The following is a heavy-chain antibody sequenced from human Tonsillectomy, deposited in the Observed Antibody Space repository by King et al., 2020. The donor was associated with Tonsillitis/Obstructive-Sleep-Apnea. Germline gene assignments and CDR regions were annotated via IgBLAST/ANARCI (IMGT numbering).Heavy chain of an antibody. CDR3: ARGDSSAWYP. V-gene: IGHV4-59*01. D-gene: IGHD6-19*01. J-gene: IGHJ5*02. CDR2: IYYSGST. Sequence: QLQESGPGLVKPSETLSLTCTVSGGSIRSYYWNWIRQPPGKGLEWIGYIYYSGSTNYNPSLKSRVTISVDTSKNQFSLKLSSVTAADTAVYYCARGDSSAWYPWGQGTLVTVSS. CDR1: GGSIRSYY.